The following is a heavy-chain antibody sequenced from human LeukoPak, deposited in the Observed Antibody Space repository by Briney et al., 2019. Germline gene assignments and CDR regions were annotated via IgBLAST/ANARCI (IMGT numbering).Heavy chain of an antibody. CDR3: ASYRVSHGMDV. CDR2: ISSSSSYI. V-gene: IGHV3-21*06. Sequence: PGGSLRLSCAASGFTFSSYSMNWVRQAPGKGLEWVSSISSSSSYIYYADSMKGRFTISRDNAKNSLYLQMNSLRAEDTAIYYCASYRVSHGMDVWGQGTTVTVSS. CDR1: GFTFSSYS. D-gene: IGHD1-26*01. J-gene: IGHJ6*02.